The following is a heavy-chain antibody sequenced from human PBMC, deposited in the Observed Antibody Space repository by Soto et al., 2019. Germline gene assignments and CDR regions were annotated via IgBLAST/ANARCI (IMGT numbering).Heavy chain of an antibody. J-gene: IGHJ4*02. CDR3: AGYVGTSV. Sequence: EVQLVESGGGLTQPGGSLRLSCAVSGFPGSTNHVTWVRQATGKGLQWVSAIYNDGNTYYADSVKGRFTISRDNAKNTVFLQMNSLGAADTAVYYCAGYVGTSVWGQGTLVTVSS. D-gene: IGHD5-12*01. CDR2: IYNDGNT. CDR1: GFPGSTNH. V-gene: IGHV3-53*01.